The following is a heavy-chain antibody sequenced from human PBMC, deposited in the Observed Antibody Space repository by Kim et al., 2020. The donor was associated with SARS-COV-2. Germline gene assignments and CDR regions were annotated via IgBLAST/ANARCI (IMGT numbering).Heavy chain of an antibody. Sequence: ASVKVSCKASGYTFTSYAMHWVRQAPGQRLEWMGWINAGNGNTKYSQKFQGRVTITRDTSASTAYMELSSLRSEDTAVYYCARDKDGYSSSWADFDYWGQGTLVTVSS. D-gene: IGHD6-13*01. CDR2: INAGNGNT. CDR3: ARDKDGYSSSWADFDY. V-gene: IGHV1-3*01. J-gene: IGHJ4*02. CDR1: GYTFTSYA.